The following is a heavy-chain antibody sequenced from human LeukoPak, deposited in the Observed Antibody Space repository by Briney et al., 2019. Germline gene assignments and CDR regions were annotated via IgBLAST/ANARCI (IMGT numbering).Heavy chain of an antibody. CDR3: ARPYCSGGSCYSWFDP. Sequence: SETLSLTCTVSGGSISSYYWSWIRQPPGKGLEWIGYIYYSGSTNYNPSLKSRVTISVDTSKNQFSLKLSSVTAADTAAYYCARPYCSGGSCYSWFDPWGQGTLVTVSS. J-gene: IGHJ5*02. V-gene: IGHV4-59*08. D-gene: IGHD2-15*01. CDR1: GGSISSYY. CDR2: IYYSGST.